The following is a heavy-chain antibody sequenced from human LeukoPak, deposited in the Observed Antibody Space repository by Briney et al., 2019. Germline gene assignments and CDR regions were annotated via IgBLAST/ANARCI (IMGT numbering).Heavy chain of an antibody. CDR2: IIPIFGTA. CDR3: ARPGAYYYDSSGYYHPFDY. D-gene: IGHD3-22*01. Sequence: GASEKVSCKASGGTFSSYAISWVRQAPGQGLEWMGGIIPIFGTANYAQKFQGRVTITADESTSTAYMELSSLRSEDTAVYYCARPGAYYYDSSGYYHPFDYWGQGTLVTVSS. CDR1: GGTFSSYA. J-gene: IGHJ4*02. V-gene: IGHV1-69*13.